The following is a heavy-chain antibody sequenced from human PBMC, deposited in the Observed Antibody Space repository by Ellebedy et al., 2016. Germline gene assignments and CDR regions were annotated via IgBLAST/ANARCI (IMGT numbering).Heavy chain of an antibody. Sequence: SETLSLTXTVSGGSISSYYWSWIRQPPGKGLEWIGYIYYSGSTNYNPSLKSRVTISVDTSKNQFSLKLSSVTAADTAVYYCARDSAIFGVVHRIYYFDYWGQGTLVTVSS. CDR1: GGSISSYY. J-gene: IGHJ4*02. D-gene: IGHD3-3*01. CDR2: IYYSGST. CDR3: ARDSAIFGVVHRIYYFDY. V-gene: IGHV4-59*01.